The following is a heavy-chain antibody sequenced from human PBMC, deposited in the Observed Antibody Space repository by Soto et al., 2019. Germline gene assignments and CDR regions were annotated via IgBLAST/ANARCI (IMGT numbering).Heavy chain of an antibody. V-gene: IGHV1-3*01. J-gene: IGHJ6*02. Sequence: SVKVSCKASGYTFTSYAMHWVRQAPGQRLEWMGWINAGNGNTKYSQKFQGRVTITRDTSASTAYMELSSLRSEDTAVYYCARHWFGELLSNYYYGMDVWGQGTTVTVSS. CDR2: INAGNGNT. CDR3: ARHWFGELLSNYYYGMDV. D-gene: IGHD3-10*01. CDR1: GYTFTSYA.